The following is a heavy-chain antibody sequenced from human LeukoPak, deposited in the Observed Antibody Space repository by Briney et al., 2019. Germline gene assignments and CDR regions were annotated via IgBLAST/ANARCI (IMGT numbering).Heavy chain of an antibody. Sequence: GASVKVSCKASGGAFSNYAISWVRQAPGQGLEWMGGIIPIFGTANYAQKFQGRVTITTDESTSTAYMELSSLRSEDTAVYYCARGPELERFDYWGQGTLVTVSS. CDR1: GGAFSNYA. D-gene: IGHD1-1*01. V-gene: IGHV1-69*05. CDR2: IIPIFGTA. J-gene: IGHJ4*02. CDR3: ARGPELERFDY.